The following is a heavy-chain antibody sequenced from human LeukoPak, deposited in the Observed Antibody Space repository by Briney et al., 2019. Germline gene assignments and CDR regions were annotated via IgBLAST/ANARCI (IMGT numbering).Heavy chain of an antibody. D-gene: IGHD4-17*01. J-gene: IGHJ4*02. V-gene: IGHV4-59*08. CDR1: GGSVSDYY. CDR3: ARHSYGDVYYLDF. CDR2: FYYSGSS. Sequence: SETLSLTCSVSGGSVSDYYWSWIRQSPGKGLEWIGYFYYSGSSRFSPSLKSRVAISVDTSNNQFSLKLTSVTVADTAVYYCARHSYGDVYYLDFWGQGTLVTVSS.